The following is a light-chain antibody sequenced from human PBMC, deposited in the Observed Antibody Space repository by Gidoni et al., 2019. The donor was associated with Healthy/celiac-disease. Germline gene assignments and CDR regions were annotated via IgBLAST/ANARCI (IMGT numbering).Light chain of an antibody. J-gene: IGKJ2*01. CDR1: QDISNY. CDR3: QQYDNLPYT. Sequence: DIQMTHSPSSLSASVGDRVTITCQASQDISNYLNWYQQKPGKPPKLLIYDASNLETGVPSRFSGSGSGTDFTFTISSLQPEDIATYYCQQYDNLPYTFGQGTKLEIK. V-gene: IGKV1-33*01. CDR2: DAS.